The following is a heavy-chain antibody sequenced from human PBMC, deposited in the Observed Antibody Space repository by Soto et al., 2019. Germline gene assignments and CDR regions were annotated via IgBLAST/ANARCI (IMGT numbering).Heavy chain of an antibody. CDR3: ARFTIPGGFDP. J-gene: IGHJ5*02. CDR2: IYHNGAT. D-gene: IGHD2-21*01. V-gene: IGHV4-30-2*01. CDR1: GGSISSAGYS. Sequence: SETLSLTCAVSGGSISSAGYSWNWIRQPPGKGLEWIGYIYHNGATYYNPSLKSRLTMSVDRSKNQFSLKLSSVNAADTAVYYCARFTIPGGFDPRGQGLLVTVSS.